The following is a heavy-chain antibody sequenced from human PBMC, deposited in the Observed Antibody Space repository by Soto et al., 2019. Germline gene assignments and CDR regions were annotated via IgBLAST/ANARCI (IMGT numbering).Heavy chain of an antibody. CDR1: ADPFISYA. D-gene: IGHD2-8*01. Sequence: GXSVKVSCTASADPFISYAISWVRQAPGQGLEWMGGIIPVFGTANYAQKFQGRVTITADKSTSTAYMELSSLRSEDTAVYYCAREAVRGDLGHCTNGVCATYYYYGMDVWGQRTTVTVSS. V-gene: IGHV1-69*06. CDR2: IIPVFGTA. CDR3: AREAVRGDLGHCTNGVCATYYYYGMDV. J-gene: IGHJ6*02.